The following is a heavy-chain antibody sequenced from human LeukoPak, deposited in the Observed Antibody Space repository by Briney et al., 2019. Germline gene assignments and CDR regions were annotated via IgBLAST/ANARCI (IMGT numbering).Heavy chain of an antibody. CDR3: ASIPPGVPGAFDI. CDR1: GGTFSSYA. CDR2: ISAYNGNT. V-gene: IGHV1-18*01. Sequence: ASVKVSCKASGGTFSSYAISWVRQAPGQGLEWMGWISAYNGNTNYAQKLQGRVTMTTDTSTSTAYMELRSLRSDDTAVYYCASIPPGVPGAFDIWGQGTMVTVSS. J-gene: IGHJ3*02. D-gene: IGHD2-2*02.